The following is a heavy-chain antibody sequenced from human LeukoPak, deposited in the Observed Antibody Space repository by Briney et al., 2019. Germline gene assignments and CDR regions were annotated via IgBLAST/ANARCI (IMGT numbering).Heavy chain of an antibody. CDR1: GGSFSGYY. D-gene: IGHD3-3*01. CDR2: INHSGST. Sequence: TPSETLSLTCAVYGGSFSGYYWSWIRQPPGKGLEWIGEINHSGSTNYNPSPKSRVTISVDTSKNQFSLKLSSVTAADTAVYYCARGRGITIFGVVIDPFYYMDVWGKGTTVTVSS. V-gene: IGHV4-34*01. J-gene: IGHJ6*03. CDR3: ARGRGITIFGVVIDPFYYMDV.